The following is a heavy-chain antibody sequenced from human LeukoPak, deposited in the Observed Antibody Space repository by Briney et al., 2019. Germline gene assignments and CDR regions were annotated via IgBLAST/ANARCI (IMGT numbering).Heavy chain of an antibody. D-gene: IGHD3-3*01. CDR2: IIPIFGTA. V-gene: IGHV1-69*13. Sequence: GASVTVSCKASGGTFSSYAISWVRQAPGQGLEWMGGIIPIFGTANYAQKFQGRVTITADESTSTAYMELSGLRSEDTAVYYCARGQMEAYDFWSGYYLSYWGQGTLVTVSS. J-gene: IGHJ4*02. CDR1: GGTFSSYA. CDR3: ARGQMEAYDFWSGYYLSY.